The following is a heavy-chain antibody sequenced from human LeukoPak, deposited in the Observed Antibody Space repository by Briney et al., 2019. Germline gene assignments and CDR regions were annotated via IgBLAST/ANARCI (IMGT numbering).Heavy chain of an antibody. J-gene: IGHJ4*02. CDR3: AKDFYSGSYYPKIAFDY. Sequence: GRSLRLSCAASGFTFSSYGMHWVRQAPGKGLEWVAVISYDGSNKYYADSVKGRFTISRDNSKNTLYLQMNSLRAEDTAVYYCAKDFYSGSYYPKIAFDYWGQGTLVTVSS. CDR1: GFTFSSYG. CDR2: ISYDGSNK. V-gene: IGHV3-30*18. D-gene: IGHD1-26*01.